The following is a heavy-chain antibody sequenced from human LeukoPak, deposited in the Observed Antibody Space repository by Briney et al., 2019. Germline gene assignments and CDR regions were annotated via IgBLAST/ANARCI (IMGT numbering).Heavy chain of an antibody. CDR1: GGAFSGYY. J-gene: IGHJ3*02. CDR3: ARHGLVAARHAFDI. V-gene: IGHV4-34*01. Sequence: SETLSLTCAVYGGAFSGYYWSWIRQPPGKGLEWIGEINHRGSTNYNPSLKSRVTVSVDTSKSQFSLKLSSVTAADTAMYYYARHGLVAARHAFDIWGQGTMATVSS. D-gene: IGHD6-6*01. CDR2: INHRGST.